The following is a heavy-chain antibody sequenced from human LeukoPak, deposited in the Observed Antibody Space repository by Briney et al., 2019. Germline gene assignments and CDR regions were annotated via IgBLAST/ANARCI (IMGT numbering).Heavy chain of an antibody. V-gene: IGHV4-39*01. J-gene: IGHJ3*01. Sequence: SETLSLTCTVSGGSISSSNYYWGWIRQPPGKGLKWIGSIYYSGNTYYNPSLKSRVTISVDTSKNQFSLKLTSVTAADTAVYYCAHFKGGSFDFWGQGTMVTVSS. CDR1: GGSISSSNYY. D-gene: IGHD1-26*01. CDR3: AHFKGGSFDF. CDR2: IYYSGNT.